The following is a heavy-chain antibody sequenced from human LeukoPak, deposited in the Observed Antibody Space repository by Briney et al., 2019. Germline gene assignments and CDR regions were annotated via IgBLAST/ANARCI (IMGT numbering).Heavy chain of an antibody. CDR1: GFTFSSYA. CDR2: ISYDGSNK. V-gene: IGHV3-30*01. CDR3: ARDGIAAAGPPYYYYYDMDV. Sequence: GGSLRLSCAASGFTFSSYAMHWVRQAPGKGLEWVAVISYDGSNKYYADSVKGRFTISRDNSKNTLYLQMNSLRAEDTAVYYCARDGIAAAGPPYYYYYDMDVWGKGTTVTVSS. D-gene: IGHD6-13*01. J-gene: IGHJ6*03.